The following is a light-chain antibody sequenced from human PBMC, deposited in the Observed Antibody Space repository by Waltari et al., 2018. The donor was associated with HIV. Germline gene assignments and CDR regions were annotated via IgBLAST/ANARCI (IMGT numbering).Light chain of an antibody. J-gene: IGLJ3*02. V-gene: IGLV1-47*01. CDR1: SSNIGSNS. Sequence: QSVLTQPPSASGTPGQRGTIPCSGSSSNIGSNSLYWYQPPPGTAPKLLIYRSNQRPSGVPDRFSGPKSGTSASLAISGLRSEGGADYYCAAWDDSLSGWVFGGGTKLTV. CDR3: AAWDDSLSGWV. CDR2: RSN.